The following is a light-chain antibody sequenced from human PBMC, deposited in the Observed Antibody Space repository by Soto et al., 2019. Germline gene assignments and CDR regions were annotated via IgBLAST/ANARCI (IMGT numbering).Light chain of an antibody. V-gene: IGKV3-20*01. J-gene: IGKJ3*01. CDR2: GAS. Sequence: EIVLTQSPGTLSLSPGERATLSCRASQSVSSSYLAWYQQKPGQAPRLLIYGASGRATGIPHRFSGSGSGTDFTLTISRLEPEDFAVYYCQQYSSSPSFTFGRGTKVDIK. CDR1: QSVSSSY. CDR3: QQYSSSPSFT.